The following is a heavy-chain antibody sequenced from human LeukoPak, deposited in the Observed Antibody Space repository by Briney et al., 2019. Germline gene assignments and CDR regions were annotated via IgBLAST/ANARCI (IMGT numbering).Heavy chain of an antibody. V-gene: IGHV1-18*01. J-gene: IGHJ4*02. CDR2: ISAYNGNT. D-gene: IGHD3-9*01. CDR3: AVGYYDILTGYPTSDY. Sequence: ASVKVSCKASGYTFTSYGISWVRQAPGQGLEWMGWISAYNGNTNYAQKLQGRVTMTTDTSTSTAYMELRSLRSDDTAVYYCAVGYYDILTGYPTSDYWGQGTLVTVSS. CDR1: GYTFTSYG.